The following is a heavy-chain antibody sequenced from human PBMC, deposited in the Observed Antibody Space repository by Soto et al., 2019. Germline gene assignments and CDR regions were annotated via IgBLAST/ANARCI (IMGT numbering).Heavy chain of an antibody. Sequence: QVQLQESGPGLVKPSQTLSLTCTVSGGSISSGDYYWSWIRQPPGKGLEWIGYIYYSGSTYYNPSLKSRVTIAVDTSKNQFSLKLSSVTAADTAVYYCARDRIVVVPAAYYYYYYGMDVWGQGTTVTVSS. V-gene: IGHV4-30-4*01. D-gene: IGHD2-2*01. J-gene: IGHJ6*02. CDR1: GGSISSGDYY. CDR3: ARDRIVVVPAAYYYYYYGMDV. CDR2: IYYSGST.